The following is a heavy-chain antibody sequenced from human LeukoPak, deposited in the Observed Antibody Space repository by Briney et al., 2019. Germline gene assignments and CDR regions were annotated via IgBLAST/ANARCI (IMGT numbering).Heavy chain of an antibody. CDR1: GFTVSSNY. J-gene: IGHJ4*02. Sequence: GGSLRLSCAASGFTVSSNYMSWVRQAPGKGLEWVSVIYSGGSTYYADSVKGRFIISRDNSKNTLYLQMNSLRAEDTAVYYCARVLGYMGKSPDYWGQGTLVTVSS. CDR3: ARVLGYMGKSPDY. CDR2: IYSGGST. D-gene: IGHD5-12*01. V-gene: IGHV3-66*01.